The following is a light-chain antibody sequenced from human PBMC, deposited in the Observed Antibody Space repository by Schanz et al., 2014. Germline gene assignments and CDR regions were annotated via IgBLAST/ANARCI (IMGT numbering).Light chain of an antibody. CDR3: QQYGSSPMYT. CDR1: RSLDKN. J-gene: IGKJ2*01. Sequence: EIVLTQSPATLSLSPGERATLSCRASRSLDKNLDWFQQKPGQAPRLVIYDASNRATGIPARFSGSGSGTDFTLTISRLEPEDFAVYYCQQYGSSPMYTFGLGTKLEIK. V-gene: IGKV3D-20*01. CDR2: DAS.